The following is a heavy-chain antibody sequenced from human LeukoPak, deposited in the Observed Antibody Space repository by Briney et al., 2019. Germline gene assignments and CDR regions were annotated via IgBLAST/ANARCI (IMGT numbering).Heavy chain of an antibody. J-gene: IGHJ4*02. CDR2: IKQDGSEK. V-gene: IGHV3-7*01. Sequence: PVGSLRLSCAASGFTFSSYAMSWVRQAPGKGLEWVANIKQDGSEKYHVDSVKGRFTISRDNAKNSLYLQMNSLRAEDTAVYYCARDSIFMAEGYWGQGTLVTVSS. CDR3: ARDSIFMAEGY. D-gene: IGHD2-2*01. CDR1: GFTFSSYA.